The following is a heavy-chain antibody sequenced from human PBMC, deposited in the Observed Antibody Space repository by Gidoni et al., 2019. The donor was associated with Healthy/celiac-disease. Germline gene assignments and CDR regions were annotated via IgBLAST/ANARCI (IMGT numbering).Heavy chain of an antibody. D-gene: IGHD1-20*01. V-gene: IGHV4-34*01. CDR3: ARGGKYRDNGFEH. J-gene: IGHJ4*02. CDR2: IKSSGNT. CDR1: GGSFSGYY. Sequence: QVQLQQWGAGLLKPSETLSLTCAVYGGSFSGYYWRRLRPPPGKGLEWIGEIKSSGNTKLNPALKKPGHISGDKAKNQFLLKLGSLTGADNGGDYLARGGKYRDNGFEHWGQGNLVTGS.